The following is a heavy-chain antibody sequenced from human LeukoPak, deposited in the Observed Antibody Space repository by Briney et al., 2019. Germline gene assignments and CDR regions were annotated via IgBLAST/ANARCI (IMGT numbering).Heavy chain of an antibody. Sequence: GGSLRLSCAASGFTFSSYAMHWVRQAPGKGLEWVAVISYDGSNKYYADSVKGRFTISRDNSKNTLYLQMNSLRAEDTAVYYCARDCPQWFLLLYYFDYWGQGTLVTVSS. CDR1: GFTFSSYA. D-gene: IGHD3-22*01. CDR3: ARDCPQWFLLLYYFDY. J-gene: IGHJ4*02. V-gene: IGHV3-30*04. CDR2: ISYDGSNK.